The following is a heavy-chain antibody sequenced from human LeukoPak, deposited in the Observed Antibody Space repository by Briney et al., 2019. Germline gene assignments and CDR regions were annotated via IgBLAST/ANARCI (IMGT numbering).Heavy chain of an antibody. J-gene: IGHJ2*01. Sequence: SETLSLTCTVSGGSISTYHWSWIRQPAGKGLEWIGRIYTNENTNYNPSLRSRVTMSVDTSKNQFSLKLSSVTAADTAVYYCARPKKQQLPNWYFDLWGRGTLVTVSS. CDR3: ARPKKQQLPNWYFDL. CDR1: GGSISTYH. D-gene: IGHD6-13*01. CDR2: IYTNENT. V-gene: IGHV4-4*07.